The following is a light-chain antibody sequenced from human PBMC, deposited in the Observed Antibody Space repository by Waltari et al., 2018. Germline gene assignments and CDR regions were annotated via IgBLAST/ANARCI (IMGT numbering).Light chain of an antibody. Sequence: SVLTQPPSASGTPGQTVTISCSGIDSNIGPHYVYWFQQLPDTAPTLLLYWNDQRPSGVPVRFAGSKSVTSASLAISGLRSEDEASYYCASWDDNLSGSLFGGWTKLTVL. CDR3: ASWDDNLSGSL. CDR2: WND. J-gene: IGLJ2*01. CDR1: DSNIGPHY. V-gene: IGLV1-47*01.